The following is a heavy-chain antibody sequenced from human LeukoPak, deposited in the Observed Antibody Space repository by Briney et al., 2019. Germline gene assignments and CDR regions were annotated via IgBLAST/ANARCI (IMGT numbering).Heavy chain of an antibody. CDR2: IIPIFGTA. Sequence: ASVKVSCKASGGTFSSYAISWVRQAPGQGLEWMGGIIPIFGTANYAQKFQGRVTITTDESTSTAYMELSSLRSEDTAVYYCARDPSRFGELSLDYWGQGTLVTVSS. CDR1: GGTFSSYA. J-gene: IGHJ4*02. D-gene: IGHD3-10*01. V-gene: IGHV1-69*05. CDR3: ARDPSRFGELSLDY.